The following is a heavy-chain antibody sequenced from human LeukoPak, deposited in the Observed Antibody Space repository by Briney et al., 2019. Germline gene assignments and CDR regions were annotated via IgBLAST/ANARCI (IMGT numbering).Heavy chain of an antibody. Sequence: GGSLRLSCAASGFTFSSYAMSWVHQAPGKGLEWVSAISGSGGSTYYADSVKGRFTISRDNSKNTLYLQMNSLRAEDTAVYYCAKDSSGYYSFDYWGQGTLVTVSS. D-gene: IGHD3-22*01. CDR2: ISGSGGST. CDR3: AKDSSGYYSFDY. CDR1: GFTFSSYA. J-gene: IGHJ4*02. V-gene: IGHV3-23*01.